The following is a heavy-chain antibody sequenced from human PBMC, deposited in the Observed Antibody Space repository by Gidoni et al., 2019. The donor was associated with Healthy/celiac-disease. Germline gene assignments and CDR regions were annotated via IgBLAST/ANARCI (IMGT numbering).Heavy chain of an antibody. D-gene: IGHD6-13*01. Sequence: QVQLVQSGAEVKKPGSAVTVCCKASGSNFSSYAISWVRHAPGQGLEWMGMIIPILGIANYAQKFQGRVTITADKSTSTAYMELSSLRSEDTAVYYCARGGIAAADYGMDVWGQGTTVTVSS. CDR2: IIPILGIA. J-gene: IGHJ6*02. CDR3: ARGGIAAADYGMDV. CDR1: GSNFSSYA. V-gene: IGHV1-69*09.